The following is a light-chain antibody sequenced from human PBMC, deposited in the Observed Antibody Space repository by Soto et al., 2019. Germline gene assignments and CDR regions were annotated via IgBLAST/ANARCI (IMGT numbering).Light chain of an antibody. V-gene: IGKV1-12*01. CDR2: AAS. CDR3: HRANNSPFP. CDR1: QSINHW. Sequence: DTPMTQSPSSVSASIGDRVTITCRASQSINHWLAWYQQKPGKAPKLLIYAASTLQSGVPSRFIGSGSGTDFTLTISSLQSEDSAIFYFHRANNSPFPFGPGTKVDIK. J-gene: IGKJ3*01.